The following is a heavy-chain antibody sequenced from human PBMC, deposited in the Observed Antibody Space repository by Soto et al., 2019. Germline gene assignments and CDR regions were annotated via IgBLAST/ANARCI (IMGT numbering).Heavy chain of an antibody. V-gene: IGHV3-30*18. CDR1: GFTFSDYA. CDR3: AKGGRQWLVTSDFNY. CDR2: VSHDGRNT. D-gene: IGHD6-19*01. J-gene: IGHJ4*02. Sequence: VQLVESGGGVVQPGRSLRLSCAASGFTFSDYAMHWVRQAPGKGLEWVAVVSHDGRNTHYADSVKGRFTISRDSSKNTVYLEMNSQRAEDTAVYYCAKGGRQWLVTSDFNYWGQGALVTVSS.